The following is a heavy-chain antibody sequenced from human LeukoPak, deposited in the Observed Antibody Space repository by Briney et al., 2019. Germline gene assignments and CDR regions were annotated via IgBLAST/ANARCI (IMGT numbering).Heavy chain of an antibody. CDR3: ATARINYDFWSGYPLFDY. D-gene: IGHD3-3*01. Sequence: ASVKVSCKVSGYTLTELSMHWVRQAPGKGLEWMGGFDPEDGETIYAQKFQGRVTMTEDTSTDTAYMELSSLRSEDTAVYYCATARINYDFWSGYPLFDYWGQGTLVTVSS. J-gene: IGHJ4*02. CDR2: FDPEDGET. V-gene: IGHV1-24*01. CDR1: GYTLTELS.